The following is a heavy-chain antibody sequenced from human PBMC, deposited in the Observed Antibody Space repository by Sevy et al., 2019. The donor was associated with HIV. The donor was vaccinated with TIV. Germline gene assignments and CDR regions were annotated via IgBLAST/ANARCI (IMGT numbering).Heavy chain of an antibody. CDR1: GFTFSIYA. Sequence: GEPLKISCAASGFTFSIYAMSWVRQAPGKGLEWVSGISGSGTTTYYADSVKGRFTISRDNSKNTLYLQMNTLRVEDTAAYYCASPSGNWGQGTLVTVSS. CDR2: ISGSGTTT. CDR3: ASPSGN. V-gene: IGHV3-23*01. J-gene: IGHJ4*02.